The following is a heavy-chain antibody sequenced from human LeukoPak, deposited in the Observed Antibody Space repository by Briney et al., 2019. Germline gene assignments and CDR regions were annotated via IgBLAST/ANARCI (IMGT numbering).Heavy chain of an antibody. V-gene: IGHV3-74*01. Sequence: PGGSLRLSCAASGFTFSSYWMHWVRQAPGKGLVWVSRINTDGSNTNYADSVKGRFTNSRDNAKNTLSLQMNSLRAEDTAVYYCARDYSSSSGCDYWGQGTLVTVSS. CDR1: GFTFSSYW. J-gene: IGHJ4*02. D-gene: IGHD6-6*01. CDR3: ARDYSSSSGCDY. CDR2: INTDGSNT.